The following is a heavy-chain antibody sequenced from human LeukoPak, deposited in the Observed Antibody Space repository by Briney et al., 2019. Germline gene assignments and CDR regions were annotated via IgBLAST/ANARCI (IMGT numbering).Heavy chain of an antibody. Sequence: GGSLRLSCAASGFTFSIYAMSWVRQAPGKGLEWVSSITSRDGGTFYAESVKGRFTISRDNSENTLYLQMNSLRAEDTAVYYCAKDRPNYYDSSGHYYRRNGDHWGQGTLVTVSS. J-gene: IGHJ5*02. CDR2: ITSRDGGT. CDR3: AKDRPNYYDSSGHYYRRNGDH. CDR1: GFTFSIYA. D-gene: IGHD3-22*01. V-gene: IGHV3-23*01.